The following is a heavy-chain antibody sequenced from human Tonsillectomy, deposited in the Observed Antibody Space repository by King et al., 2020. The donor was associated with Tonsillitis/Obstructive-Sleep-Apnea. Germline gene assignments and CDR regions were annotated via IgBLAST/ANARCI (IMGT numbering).Heavy chain of an antibody. D-gene: IGHD3-22*01. CDR1: GITFSSYA. CDR3: AKGPDPIVGGGIGVN. CDR2: ISGSGAST. J-gene: IGHJ4*02. V-gene: IGHV3-23*04. Sequence: VQLVESGGGLAQPGGSLRLSCTASGITFSSYAMNWVRQAPGKGLEWVSGISGSGASTYYADSVKGRFTISRDNSKNTLYLQMDSLRAEDTAVYYCAKGPDPIVGGGIGVNWGQGTLGTVSS.